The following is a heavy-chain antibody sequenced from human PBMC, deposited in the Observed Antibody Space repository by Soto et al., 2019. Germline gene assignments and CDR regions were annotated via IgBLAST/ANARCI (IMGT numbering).Heavy chain of an antibody. Sequence: GGALRVPWSVSRGTVVGHYRSWVRQGPGKGLEWVSGIYSGGSTYYADSVKGRFTISRDNSKNTLSLQMNSLRAEDTAVYYCAKDRWFGDLSGIDYLQHWGQGTLVTVSS. CDR3: AKDRWFGDLSGIDYLQH. J-gene: IGHJ1*01. D-gene: IGHD3-10*01. CDR2: IYSGGST. V-gene: IGHV3-66*01. CDR1: RGTVVGHY.